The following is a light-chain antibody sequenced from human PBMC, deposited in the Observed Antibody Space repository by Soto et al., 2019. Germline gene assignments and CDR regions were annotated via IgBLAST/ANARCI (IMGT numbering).Light chain of an antibody. CDR3: QQYNNWPLT. Sequence: EIVMTQSPATLSVSPGERATLSCRASESLSSNLAWYQQKPGQAPSLLIYGAFTRATGIPARFSGTGSGTEFTLTISSLQSEDFAVYYCQQYNNWPLTFGGGTKVDIK. CDR2: GAF. V-gene: IGKV3-15*01. J-gene: IGKJ4*01. CDR1: ESLSSN.